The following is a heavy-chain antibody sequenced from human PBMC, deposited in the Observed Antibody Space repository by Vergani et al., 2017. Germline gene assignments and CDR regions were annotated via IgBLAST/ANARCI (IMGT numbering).Heavy chain of an antibody. V-gene: IGHV1-8*01. CDR1: GYTFTSYD. CDR3: AVASWYFWSGYYYYYGMDV. J-gene: IGHJ6*02. CDR2: MNPNSGNT. Sequence: QVQLVQSGAEVKKPGASVKVSCKASGYTFTSYDINWVRQATGQGLEWMGWMNPNSGNTGYAQKFQGRVTMTRNTSISTAYMALSSLSSEDTALYYCAVASWYFWSGYYYYYGMDVWGQGTTVTVSS. D-gene: IGHD3-3*01.